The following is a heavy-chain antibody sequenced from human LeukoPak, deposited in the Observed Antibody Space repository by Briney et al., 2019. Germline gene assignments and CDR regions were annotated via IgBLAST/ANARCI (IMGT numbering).Heavy chain of an antibody. V-gene: IGHV4-59*01. CDR3: ARSDGYNYGQRFDH. CDR2: ICYSGST. D-gene: IGHD5-18*01. CDR1: GGSISSYY. J-gene: IGHJ4*02. Sequence: SETLSLTCIVSGGSISSYYWNWIRQPPGKGLEWIGYICYSGSTNYNPSLKSRVTISVDTSKNQFFLKLSSVTAADTAVYYCARSDGYNYGQRFDHWGQGALVTVSS.